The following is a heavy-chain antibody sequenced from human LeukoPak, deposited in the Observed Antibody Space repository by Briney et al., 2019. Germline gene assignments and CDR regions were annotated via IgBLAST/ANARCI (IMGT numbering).Heavy chain of an antibody. CDR2: IIPIFGTA. CDR3: AREIRGYSGYDPDYYYYYMDV. CDR1: GGTFSSYA. Sequence: GSSVKVSCKASGGTFSSYAISWVRQAPGQGLEWMGGIIPIFGTANYAQKFQGRVTITADESTSTAYMELSSLRSDDTAVYYCAREIRGYSGYDPDYYYYYMDVWGKGTTVTVSS. V-gene: IGHV1-69*01. D-gene: IGHD5-12*01. J-gene: IGHJ6*03.